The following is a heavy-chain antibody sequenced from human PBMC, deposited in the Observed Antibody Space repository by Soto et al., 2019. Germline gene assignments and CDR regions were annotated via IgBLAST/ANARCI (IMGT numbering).Heavy chain of an antibody. J-gene: IGHJ6*02. CDR2: INHSGST. CDR3: ARGRRYYDFWSGYPNRYYYYYYGMDV. Sequence: SETLSLTCAVYGGSFSGYYWSWIRQPPGKGLEWIGEINHSGSTNYNPSLKSRVTISVDTSKNQFSLKLSSVTAADTAVYYCARGRRYYDFWSGYPNRYYYYYYGMDVWGQGTTVTVSS. V-gene: IGHV4-34*01. D-gene: IGHD3-3*01. CDR1: GGSFSGYY.